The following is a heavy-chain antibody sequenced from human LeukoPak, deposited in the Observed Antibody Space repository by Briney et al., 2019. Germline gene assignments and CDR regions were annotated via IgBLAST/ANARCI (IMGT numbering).Heavy chain of an antibody. CDR2: IYTSGST. D-gene: IGHD3-3*01. V-gene: IGHV4-4*07. CDR3: ARVESRITIFGVVTNPVLFGY. CDR1: GGSISSYY. J-gene: IGHJ4*02. Sequence: SETLSLTCTVSGGSISSYYWSWIRQPAGKGLEWIGRIYTSGSTNYNPSLKSRVTMSVDTSKNQFSLKLSSVTAADTAVYYCARVESRITIFGVVTNPVLFGYWGQGTLVTVSS.